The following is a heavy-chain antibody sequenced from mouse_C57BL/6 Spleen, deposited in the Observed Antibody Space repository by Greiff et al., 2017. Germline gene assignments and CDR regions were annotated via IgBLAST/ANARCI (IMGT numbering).Heavy chain of an antibody. Sequence: VQLQQSGAELVRPGTSVKVSCKASGYAFTNYLIEWVKQRPGQGLEWIGVINPGSGGTNYNEKFKGKATLTADKSSSTAYMQLSSLTSEDSAVYFCAAYDCGFAYWGQGTLVTVSA. CDR2: INPGSGGT. CDR1: GYAFTNYL. CDR3: AAYDCGFAY. J-gene: IGHJ3*01. D-gene: IGHD2-4*01. V-gene: IGHV1-54*01.